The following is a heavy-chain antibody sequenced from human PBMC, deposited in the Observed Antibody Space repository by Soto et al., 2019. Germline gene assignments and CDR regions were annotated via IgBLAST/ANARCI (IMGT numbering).Heavy chain of an antibody. V-gene: IGHV3-21*04. CDR3: AKARVAYYDILTGFDY. CDR1: GFTPRPYS. Sequence: PGGSLRLSCAASGFTPRPYSMNWVRQAPGEGLEWVSSISRTSDYIFYADSVKGRFTISRDNSKNTLYLQMNSLRAEDTAVYYCAKARVAYYDILTGFDYWGQGTLVTVSS. J-gene: IGHJ4*02. CDR2: ISRTSDYI. D-gene: IGHD3-9*01.